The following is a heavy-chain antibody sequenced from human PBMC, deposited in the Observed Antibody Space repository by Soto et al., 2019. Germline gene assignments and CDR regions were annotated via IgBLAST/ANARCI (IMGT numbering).Heavy chain of an antibody. V-gene: IGHV4-61*03. CDR1: GSSVSSGIYY. D-gene: IGHD2-21*02. CDR3: GAAPNDYYFDF. Sequence: SETLSLTCTVSGSSVSSGIYYWSWIRQPTGKGLEWIGNIYYSGTTNYNPSLKSRVTISADTSRNHFSLKLSSVTAADTAVYYCGAAPNDYYFDFWGQGALVTVSS. CDR2: IYYSGTT. J-gene: IGHJ4*02.